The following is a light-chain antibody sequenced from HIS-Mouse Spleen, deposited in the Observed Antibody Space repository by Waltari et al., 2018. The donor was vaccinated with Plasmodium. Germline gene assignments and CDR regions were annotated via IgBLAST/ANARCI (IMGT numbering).Light chain of an antibody. CDR2: KAS. Sequence: DIQMTQSPSTLSASVGDRVTITCRASQSISSWLAWYQQKPGKAPKLLIYKASSLESGVPSRFSGSGSGTEFTLTIRSLQPDDFATYYCQQYKSYSMYTFGQGTKLEIK. V-gene: IGKV1-5*03. J-gene: IGKJ2*01. CDR1: QSISSW. CDR3: QQYKSYSMYT.